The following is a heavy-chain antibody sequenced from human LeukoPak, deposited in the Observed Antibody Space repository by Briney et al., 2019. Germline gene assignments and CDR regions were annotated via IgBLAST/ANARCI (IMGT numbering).Heavy chain of an antibody. CDR1: GYSISSGYY. V-gene: IGHV4-38-2*01. Sequence: SETPSLTCAVSGYSISSGYYWGWIRQPPGKGLEWIGSIYHSGSTYYNPSLKSRVTISVDTSKNQFSLKLSSVTAADTAVYYCARRIQLWLQVEDYWGQGTLVTVSS. J-gene: IGHJ4*02. CDR2: IYHSGST. CDR3: ARRIQLWLQVEDY. D-gene: IGHD5-18*01.